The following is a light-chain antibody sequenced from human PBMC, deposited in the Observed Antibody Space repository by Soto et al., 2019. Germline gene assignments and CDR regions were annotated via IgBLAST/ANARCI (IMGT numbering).Light chain of an antibody. CDR1: QNVISSH. J-gene: IGKJ1*01. V-gene: IGKV3-20*01. CDR2: GAS. Sequence: EVVLTQSPGTLSLSPGDRATLSCRASQNVISSHLAWCQQRPGQAPRLHIYGASTRATDIPDRFSGRGSGTDFTLIISKLEPEDFAVYYCQQYDSSSWTFGQGTKVEIK. CDR3: QQYDSSSWT.